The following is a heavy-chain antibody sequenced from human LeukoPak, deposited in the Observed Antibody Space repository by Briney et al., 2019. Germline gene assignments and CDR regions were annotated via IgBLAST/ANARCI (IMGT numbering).Heavy chain of an antibody. CDR1: GGSFSGYY. CDR2: INHSGGT. V-gene: IGHV4-34*01. D-gene: IGHD3-3*01. Sequence: SETVSLTCAVYGGSFSGYYWSWIRQPPGKGLEWIGEINHSGGTNYNPSLKSRVTISVDTSKNQFSLKLSSVTAADTAVYYCARARLYYDFWSGYHRVFDYWGQGTLVTVSS. J-gene: IGHJ4*02. CDR3: ARARLYYDFWSGYHRVFDY.